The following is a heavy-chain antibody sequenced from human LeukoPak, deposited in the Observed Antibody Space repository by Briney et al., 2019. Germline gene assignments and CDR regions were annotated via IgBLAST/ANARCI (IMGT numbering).Heavy chain of an antibody. V-gene: IGHV5-51*01. CDR3: ARQPPDRYGKVV. Sequence: GESLKISCNGSRYIFTSYWISGVRQMPGKGPEWMGIIHPGDSNTRYSLSFQGQVTISADKSISTAYLQWSSLKASDTAMYYCARQPPDRYGKVVWSQGTMVTVSS. J-gene: IGHJ6*02. D-gene: IGHD3-9*01. CDR2: IHPGDSNT. CDR1: RYIFTSYW.